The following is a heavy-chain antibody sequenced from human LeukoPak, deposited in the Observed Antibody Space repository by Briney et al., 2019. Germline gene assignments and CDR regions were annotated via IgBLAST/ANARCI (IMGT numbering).Heavy chain of an antibody. J-gene: IGHJ4*02. CDR3: ARALGTYITTPFDY. CDR2: KRNKANSYTT. Sequence: GGSLRLSCAASGFTFSDHYMDWVRQAPGKGLEWVGRKRNKANSYTTEYAASVKGRFTISRDNAKNSLYLQMNSLRAEDTAVYYCARALGTYITTPFDYWGQGTLVTVSS. D-gene: IGHD1-14*01. V-gene: IGHV3-72*01. CDR1: GFTFSDHY.